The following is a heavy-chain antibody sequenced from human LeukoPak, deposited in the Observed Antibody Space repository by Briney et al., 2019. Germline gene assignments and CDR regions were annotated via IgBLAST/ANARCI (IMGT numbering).Heavy chain of an antibody. J-gene: IGHJ4*02. CDR3: VKDLYKGDTSSWYYFDY. D-gene: IGHD6-13*01. Sequence: PGRSLRLSCAASGFTFSSFGIHWVRQAPGKGPEYVSVISSSGDKTYYADSVKGRFTISRDNSKNTVSLQMSSLRAEDTAMYYCVKDLYKGDTSSWYYFDYWGQGTLVTVSS. CDR1: GFTFSSFG. V-gene: IGHV3-64D*06. CDR2: ISSSGDKT.